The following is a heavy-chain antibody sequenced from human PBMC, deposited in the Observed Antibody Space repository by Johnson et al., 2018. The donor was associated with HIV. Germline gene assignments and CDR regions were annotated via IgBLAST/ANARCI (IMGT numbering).Heavy chain of an antibody. CDR3: ARAGSSSSGPRAFDI. CDR1: GFTFSSYG. J-gene: IGHJ3*02. CDR2: ISGSGSHT. D-gene: IGHD6-6*01. Sequence: QVQLVESGGGVVQPGRSLRLSCAASGFTFSSYGMHWVRQAPGKGLEWVSAISGSGSHTYYADSVKGRFPISRDNSKNTLYLQMNSLRAEDTAVYYCARAGSSSSGPRAFDIWGQGTMVTVSS. V-gene: IGHV3-NL1*01.